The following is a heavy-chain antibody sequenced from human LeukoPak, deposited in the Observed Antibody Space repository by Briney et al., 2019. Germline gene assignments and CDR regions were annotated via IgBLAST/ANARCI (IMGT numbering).Heavy chain of an antibody. D-gene: IGHD3-10*01. Sequence: PSETLSLTCAVSGGSVSSGEYSWSWIRQPPGKGLEWIGYVYYSGSTYCNPSLKTRLSISIDTSNNQFSLKLSSMTAADTAVYYCARDGSGSYHHEVWFDPWGQGTLVTASS. CDR2: VYYSGST. V-gene: IGHV4-30-4*07. CDR1: GGSVSSGEYS. J-gene: IGHJ5*02. CDR3: ARDGSGSYHHEVWFDP.